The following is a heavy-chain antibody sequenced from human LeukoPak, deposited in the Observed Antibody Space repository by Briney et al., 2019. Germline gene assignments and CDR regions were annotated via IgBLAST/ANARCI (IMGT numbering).Heavy chain of an antibody. V-gene: IGHV3-23*01. D-gene: IGHD5-18*01. Sequence: PGGSLRLSCAASGFTFSSYAMAWVRQAPGKGLEWVAALTGSGGGTYYADSVKGRFTISRDNSRNTLYLQMSSLRAEDTAVYYCAKSMFTYAATMTTDYWGQGTLVTVSS. CDR2: LTGSGGGT. CDR1: GFTFSSYA. CDR3: AKSMFTYAATMTTDY. J-gene: IGHJ4*02.